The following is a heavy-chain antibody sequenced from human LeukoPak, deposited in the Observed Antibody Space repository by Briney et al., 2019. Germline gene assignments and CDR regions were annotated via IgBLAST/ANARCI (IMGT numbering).Heavy chain of an antibody. CDR3: TKSDGYGLIRI. Sequence: SETLSLTCTVSSYSITGYYWGWIRQPPGKGLEWIGNIYYTGNTYYNSSLKSRVTISLDTSKNQFSLTVISMTAADTAAYYCTKSDGYGLIRICGRGTMVTVSS. D-gene: IGHD3-10*01. V-gene: IGHV4-38-2*02. CDR2: IYYTGNT. CDR1: SYSITGYY. J-gene: IGHJ3*02.